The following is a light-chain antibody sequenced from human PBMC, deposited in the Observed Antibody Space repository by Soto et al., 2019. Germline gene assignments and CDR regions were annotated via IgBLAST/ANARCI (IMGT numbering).Light chain of an antibody. CDR3: QQFNAFPWT. Sequence: DIQMTQSPSTLSASVGDRVTITCRASQSISSWLAWYQQKPGKAPKLLIYKASSLETGVPLRFRRSGSGTKFPLTISSLQPYDIATYYCQQFNAFPWTFGQGTQVEIK. V-gene: IGKV1-5*03. CDR2: KAS. J-gene: IGKJ1*01. CDR1: QSISSW.